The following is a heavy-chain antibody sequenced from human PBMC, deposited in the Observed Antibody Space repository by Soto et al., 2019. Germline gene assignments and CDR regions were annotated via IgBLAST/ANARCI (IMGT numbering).Heavy chain of an antibody. V-gene: IGHV3-53*01. CDR3: AKDIGGYFDIMKGYPEGQYYYAMDV. Sequence: EVQLVESGGGLIQPGGSLRLSCAASGFIVSSNYMNWVRQAPGKGLEWVSVLYSGGRSYSADSVKGRFIISRDNSKNTVYLQMTSLRAEDTAVYYCAKDIGGYFDIMKGYPEGQYYYAMDVWGQGTTVTVSS. J-gene: IGHJ6*02. CDR1: GFIVSSNY. CDR2: LYSGGRS. D-gene: IGHD3-9*01.